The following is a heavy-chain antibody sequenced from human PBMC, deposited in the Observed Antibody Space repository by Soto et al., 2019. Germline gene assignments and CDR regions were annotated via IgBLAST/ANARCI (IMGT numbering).Heavy chain of an antibody. Sequence: LRLSCAASGFTFVDYTMHWVRQAPGKGLEWVSLISWDGGSTYYADSVKGRFTISRDNSKNSLYLQMNSLRTEDTALYYCAKDVSGFWSGSQIAYYFDYWGQGTLVTVSS. D-gene: IGHD3-3*01. J-gene: IGHJ4*02. CDR1: GFTFVDYT. CDR2: ISWDGGST. V-gene: IGHV3-43*01. CDR3: AKDVSGFWSGSQIAYYFDY.